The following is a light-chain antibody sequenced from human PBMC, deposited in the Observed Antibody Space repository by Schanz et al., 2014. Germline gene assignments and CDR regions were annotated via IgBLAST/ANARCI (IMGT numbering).Light chain of an antibody. CDR1: SSDVGGSNY. J-gene: IGLJ3*02. Sequence: QSALTQPPSASGSPGQSVTISCSGTSSDVGGSNYVSWYQQHPGKAPKLMIYDVSKRPSGVPDRFSGSKSGNTASLTISGLQAEDEADYYCSSYTSSSTRVFGGGTQLTVL. CDR3: SSYTSSSTRV. V-gene: IGLV2-8*01. CDR2: DVS.